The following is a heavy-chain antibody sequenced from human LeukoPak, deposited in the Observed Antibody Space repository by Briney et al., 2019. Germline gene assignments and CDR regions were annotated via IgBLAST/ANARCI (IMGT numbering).Heavy chain of an antibody. CDR3: ATASYYDSSGDAFDI. D-gene: IGHD3-22*01. Sequence: ASVKVSCKASGYTFTSYGISWVRQAPGQGLEWMGWISAYNGNTNYAQKLQGRVTMTTDTSTSTAYMELRSPRSDDTAVYYCATASYYDSSGDAFDIWGQGTMVTVSS. CDR1: GYTFTSYG. CDR2: ISAYNGNT. J-gene: IGHJ3*02. V-gene: IGHV1-18*01.